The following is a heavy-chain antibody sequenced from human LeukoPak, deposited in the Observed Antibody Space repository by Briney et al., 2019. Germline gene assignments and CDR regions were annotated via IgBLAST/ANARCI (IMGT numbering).Heavy chain of an antibody. CDR2: INPSAGIT. D-gene: IGHD3-22*01. CDR1: GYTFTSYH. J-gene: IGHJ4*02. Sequence: ASVKVSCKASGYTFTSYHMHWVRQAPGQGLDWMGIINPSAGITTYAQKFQGRVAMTKDTSTSTVYMELSSLRSEDTAVYYCARSQYITMIVARLYQFDDWGQGTLVTVSS. CDR3: ARSQYITMIVARLYQFDD. V-gene: IGHV1-46*01.